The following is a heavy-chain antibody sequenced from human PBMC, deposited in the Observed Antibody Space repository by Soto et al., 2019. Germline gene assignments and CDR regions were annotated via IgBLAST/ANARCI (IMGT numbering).Heavy chain of an antibody. D-gene: IGHD6-19*01. CDR3: ARDFADSSGPTLGMGV. J-gene: IGHJ6*02. V-gene: IGHV4-30-4*01. Sequence: PSETLSLTCTVSGGSINNGDYYWSWIRQTQEKGLEWIGYIYYSGSTYYTPSLKSRVTISVDTSKDQFSLKLSSVTAADTAVYYCARDFADSSGPTLGMGVWGQGTTVTVS. CDR1: GGSINNGDYY. CDR2: IYYSGST.